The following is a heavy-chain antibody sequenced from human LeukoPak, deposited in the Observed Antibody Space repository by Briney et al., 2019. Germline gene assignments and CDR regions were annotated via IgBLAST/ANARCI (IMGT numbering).Heavy chain of an antibody. J-gene: IGHJ4*02. CDR3: AKLPTVSSNYFDY. CDR2: VHYDDTNK. V-gene: IGHV3-30*02. CDR1: GFTLSGYG. D-gene: IGHD4-11*01. Sequence: GGSLRLSCAASGFTLSGYGMNWVRQPPGKGLEWLACVHYDDTNKYYADSVKGRFTISRDNSKNTLYLQMNSLRPEDTAVYYCAKLPTVSSNYFDYWGQGTLVTVSS.